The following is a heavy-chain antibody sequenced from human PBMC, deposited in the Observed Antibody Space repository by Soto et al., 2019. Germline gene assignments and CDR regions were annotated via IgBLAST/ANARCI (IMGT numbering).Heavy chain of an antibody. CDR3: ARGEFDGYSYGYTPIDAFDI. J-gene: IGHJ3*02. Sequence: QVQLVQSGAEVKKPGASVKVSCKASGYTFTSYYMHWVRQAPGQGLEWMGIINPSGGSTSYAQKFPGRVTMTRDTCTSTVYMELSSLRSEDTAVYYCARGEFDGYSYGYTPIDAFDIWGQGTMVTVSS. CDR2: INPSGGST. V-gene: IGHV1-46*01. CDR1: GYTFTSYY. D-gene: IGHD5-18*01.